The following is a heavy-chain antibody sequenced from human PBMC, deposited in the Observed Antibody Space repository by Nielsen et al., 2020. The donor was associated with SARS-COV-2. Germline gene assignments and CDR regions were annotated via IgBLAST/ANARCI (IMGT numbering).Heavy chain of an antibody. D-gene: IGHD1-1*01. CDR3: ARDKGNWNDGWNY. Sequence: SLKISCTASGFAFHESVMHWVRQAPGKGLEWVSGISWKSDKIVYADSVKGRFTVSRDNAKNSLYLQMNSLRIEDTALYYCARDKGNWNDGWNYWGQGTLVTVSS. V-gene: IGHV3-9*01. CDR2: ISWKSDKI. J-gene: IGHJ4*02. CDR1: GFAFHESV.